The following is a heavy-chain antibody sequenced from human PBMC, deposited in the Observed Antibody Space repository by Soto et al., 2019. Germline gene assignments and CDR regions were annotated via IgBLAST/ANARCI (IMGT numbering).Heavy chain of an antibody. J-gene: IGHJ4*02. Sequence: GGSLRLSCAASGFTFSSYGMHWVRQAPGKGLEWVAVISYDGSNKYYADSVKGRFTISRDNSKNTLYLQMNSLRAEDTAVYYCAKDSPRTSFVGATFDWGQGTLVTVSS. CDR2: ISYDGSNK. V-gene: IGHV3-30*18. CDR1: GFTFSSYG. CDR3: AKDSPRTSFVGATFD. D-gene: IGHD1-26*01.